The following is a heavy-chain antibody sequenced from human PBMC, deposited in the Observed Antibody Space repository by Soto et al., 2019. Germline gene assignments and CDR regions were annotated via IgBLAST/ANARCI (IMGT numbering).Heavy chain of an antibody. CDR3: ARYPTLTDYFFHGMDV. CDR2: IYPGDSDT. V-gene: IGHV5-51*01. CDR1: GYSFTNYW. J-gene: IGHJ6*02. Sequence: XDSLMFSCKCSGYSFTNYWIVLVRQIPGKGLEWMGIIYPGDSDTRYSPSFQGQVTISADRSISTAYLQWSSLKASDTGMYYCARYPTLTDYFFHGMDVWGQGTTVTVSS. D-gene: IGHD4-17*01.